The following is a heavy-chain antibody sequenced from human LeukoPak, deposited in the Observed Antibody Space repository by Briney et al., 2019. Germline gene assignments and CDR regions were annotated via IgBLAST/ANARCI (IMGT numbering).Heavy chain of an antibody. D-gene: IGHD1-1*01. CDR2: ISKSGDSI. V-gene: IGHV3-11*01. CDR1: GFTFSDYY. CDR3: AKESVQLELSGTFDI. J-gene: IGHJ3*02. Sequence: GGSLRLSCAASGFTFSDYYMSWIRQAPGKGLEWVSYISKSGDSIYYADSVKGRFTISKDNAKNSLYLQMNSLRAEDTAVYYCAKESVQLELSGTFDIWGQGTMVTVSS.